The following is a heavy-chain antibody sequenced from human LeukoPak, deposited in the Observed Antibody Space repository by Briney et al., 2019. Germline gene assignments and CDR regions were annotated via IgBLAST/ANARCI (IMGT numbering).Heavy chain of an antibody. CDR1: GGSFSGYY. V-gene: IGHV4-34*01. D-gene: IGHD3/OR15-3a*01. CDR3: ARGGLANYFDY. CDR2: INHNGTT. J-gene: IGHJ4*02. Sequence: SETLSLTCVFYGGSFSGYYWSWIRQPPGKGREWIGEINHNGTTNYNPSLKSRVTISVDTSKNQFSLKLTSVTAADTAVYYCARGGLANYFDYWGQGTLVPVSS.